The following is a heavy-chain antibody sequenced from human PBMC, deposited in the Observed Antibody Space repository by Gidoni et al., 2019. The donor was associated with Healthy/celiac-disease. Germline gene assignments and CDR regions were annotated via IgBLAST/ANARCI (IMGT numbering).Heavy chain of an antibody. D-gene: IGHD6-19*01. CDR3: AHRLGVPYLGSGWYYFDY. CDR2: IYWDDDK. J-gene: IGHJ4*02. V-gene: IGHV2-5*02. Sequence: QITLKESGPTLVKPTQTLTLTCTFSGFSLSTSGVGVGWIRQPPGKALEWLALIYWDDDKRYSPSLKSRLTITKDTSKNQVVLTMTNMDPVDTATYYCAHRLGVPYLGSGWYYFDYWGQGTLVTVSS. CDR1: GFSLSTSGVG.